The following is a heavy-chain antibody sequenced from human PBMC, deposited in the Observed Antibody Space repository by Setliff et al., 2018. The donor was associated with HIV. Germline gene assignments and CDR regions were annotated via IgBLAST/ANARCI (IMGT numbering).Heavy chain of an antibody. V-gene: IGHV3-30*04. J-gene: IGHJ6*02. CDR2: IWRDGSNK. CDR1: GFTFSAYA. D-gene: IGHD3-10*01. Sequence: PGGSLRLSCAASGFTFSAYAMYWVRQAPGKGLEWVALIWRDGSNKYYADSVKGRFTISRDNSKNTLYLQMNSLRAEDTAVYYCARSVIGYYYYGMDVWGQGTLVTVSS. CDR3: ARSVIGYYYYGMDV.